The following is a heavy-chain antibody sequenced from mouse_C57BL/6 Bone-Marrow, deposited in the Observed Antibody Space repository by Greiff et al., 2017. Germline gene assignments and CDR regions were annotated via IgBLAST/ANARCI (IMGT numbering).Heavy chain of an antibody. V-gene: IGHV1-64*01. D-gene: IGHD1-1*01. CDR3: ARAGKAYYYYAMDY. Sequence: QVQLQQPGAELVKPGASVKLSCKASGYTFTSYWMHWVKQRPGQGLEWIGMIHPNSGSTNYNEKFKGKATLTVDKSSSTAYMQLSSLTSEDSAVYYCARAGKAYYYYAMDYWGQGTSVTVSS. J-gene: IGHJ4*01. CDR2: IHPNSGST. CDR1: GYTFTSYW.